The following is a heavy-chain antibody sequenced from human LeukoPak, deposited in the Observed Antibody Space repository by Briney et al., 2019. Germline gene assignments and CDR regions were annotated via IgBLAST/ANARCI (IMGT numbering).Heavy chain of an antibody. CDR2: ISSSGSTI. CDR3: ARDSACSSTSCYS. J-gene: IGHJ5*02. V-gene: IGHV3-48*03. D-gene: IGHD2-2*01. Sequence: GGSLRLSCAASTLTFSSHAMNWVRQAPGKGLEWVSYISSSGSTIYYADSVKGRFTISRDNAKNSLYLQMNSLRAGDTAVYYCARDSACSSTSCYSWGQGTLVTVSS. CDR1: TLTFSSHA.